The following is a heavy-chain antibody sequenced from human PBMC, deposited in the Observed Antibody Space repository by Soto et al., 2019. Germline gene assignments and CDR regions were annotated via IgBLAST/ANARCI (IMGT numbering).Heavy chain of an antibody. V-gene: IGHV3-30*18. J-gene: IGHJ3*02. D-gene: IGHD6-6*01. CDR1: GFTFSSYG. Sequence: PGGSLRLSCAASGFTFSSYGMHWVRQAPGKGLEWVAVISYDGSNKYYADSVKGRFTISRDNSKNTLYLQMNSLRAEDTAVYYCANNGILAARGAFDIWGQGTMVTGSS. CDR2: ISYDGSNK. CDR3: ANNGILAARGAFDI.